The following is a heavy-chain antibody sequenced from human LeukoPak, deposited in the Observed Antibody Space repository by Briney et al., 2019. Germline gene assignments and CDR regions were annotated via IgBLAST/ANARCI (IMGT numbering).Heavy chain of an antibody. J-gene: IGHJ5*02. Sequence: PSETLSLTCAVYRGSFSGYYWSWMRQPPGKGLEWIGEINHSGSTNYNPSLKSRVTISVDTSKNQFSLKLSSVTAADTAVYYCARVLDSSGYDYGLHPWGQGTLVTVSS. CDR3: ARVLDSSGYDYGLHP. CDR2: INHSGST. V-gene: IGHV4-34*01. CDR1: RGSFSGYY. D-gene: IGHD3-22*01.